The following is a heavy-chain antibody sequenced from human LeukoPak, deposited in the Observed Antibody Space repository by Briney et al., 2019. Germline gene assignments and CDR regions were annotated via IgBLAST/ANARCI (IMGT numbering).Heavy chain of an antibody. CDR1: GGSTSSYY. CDR2: IYTSGST. J-gene: IGHJ4*02. CDR3: ARTSSSWYFGY. Sequence: SETLSLTCTVSGGSTSSYYWSWIRQPPGKGLVWIGYIYTSGSTNYNPSLKSRVTISVDTSKNQFSLKLSSVTAADTAVYYCARTSSSWYFGYWGQGTLVTVSS. V-gene: IGHV4-4*09. D-gene: IGHD6-13*01.